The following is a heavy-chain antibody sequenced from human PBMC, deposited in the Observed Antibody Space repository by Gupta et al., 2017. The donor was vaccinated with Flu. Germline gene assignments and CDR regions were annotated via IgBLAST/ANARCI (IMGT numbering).Heavy chain of an antibody. CDR1: GMKFSDYY. D-gene: IGHD6-6*01. J-gene: IGHJ6*03. V-gene: IGHV3-11*01. CDR2: ISTSGNTI. Sequence: QVQLVESGGGLVNPGGSLRLSCAASGMKFSDYYMSWISTAPGKGLEWVSYISTSGNTIYYADSVKGRFTISRDDAKKSLYLQMSTLRAEDTAVYYCASDQIAARYPYYYYYMDVWGNGTTVTVSS. CDR3: ASDQIAARYPYYYYYMDV.